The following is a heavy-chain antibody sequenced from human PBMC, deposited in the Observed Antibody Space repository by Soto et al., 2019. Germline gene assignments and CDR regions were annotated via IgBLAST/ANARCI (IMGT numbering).Heavy chain of an antibody. D-gene: IGHD3-22*01. Sequence: PGGSLRLSCAASGFTVSSNYMSWVRQAPGKGLEWVSVIYSGGSTYYADSVKGRFTISRDNSKNTLYLQMNSLRAEDTAVYYCARDSPPHPYYYDSSGLNWGQGTLVTVSS. V-gene: IGHV3-66*01. CDR1: GFTVSSNY. J-gene: IGHJ4*02. CDR2: IYSGGST. CDR3: ARDSPPHPYYYDSSGLN.